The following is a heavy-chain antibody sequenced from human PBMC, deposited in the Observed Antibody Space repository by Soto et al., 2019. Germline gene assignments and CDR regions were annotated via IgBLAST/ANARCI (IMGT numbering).Heavy chain of an antibody. V-gene: IGHV4-61*01. CDR3: ARKGNYDFWSGFLAEYYYYYYGMDV. Sequence: SETLSLTCSVSGGSVSSGSFYWSWIRQPPGKGLEWIGYSLYSGSTKYNPSLESRVAISIDTSKNQLSLKLRSVSAADTAVYYCARKGNYDFWSGFLAEYYYYYYGMDVWGQGTTVTVSS. D-gene: IGHD3-3*01. J-gene: IGHJ6*02. CDR1: GGSVSSGSFY. CDR2: SLYSGST.